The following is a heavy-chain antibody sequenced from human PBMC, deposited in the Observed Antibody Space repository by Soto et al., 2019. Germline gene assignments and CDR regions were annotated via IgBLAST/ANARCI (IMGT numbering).Heavy chain of an antibody. D-gene: IGHD6-19*01. V-gene: IGHV3-23*01. CDR3: ARRSSGWYFDY. Sequence: EVQLLESGGGLVQPGGSLRLSCAASGFTFSSYAMSWVRQAPGKGLEWVSAISGSGGSTYYADSVKGRFTISRDNSKNSLYLQLNSLRAEDTAVYYCARRSSGWYFDYWGQGTLVTVSS. CDR2: ISGSGGST. CDR1: GFTFSSYA. J-gene: IGHJ4*02.